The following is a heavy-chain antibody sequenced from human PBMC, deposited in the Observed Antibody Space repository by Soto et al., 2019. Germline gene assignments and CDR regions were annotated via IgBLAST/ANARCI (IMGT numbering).Heavy chain of an antibody. J-gene: IGHJ4*02. Sequence: QLQLQESGPGLVKPSETLSLTCTVSGGSISSSSYYWGWIRQPPGKGLEWIGSIYYMVSTYYNLSLKSQLTISVDTSKNQFSLKLSSVTAADTAVYYCARHIQDIVVVVAAYPDYWGQGTLVTVSS. V-gene: IGHV4-39*01. CDR3: ARHIQDIVVVVAAYPDY. CDR2: IYYMVST. D-gene: IGHD2-15*01. CDR1: GGSISSSSYY.